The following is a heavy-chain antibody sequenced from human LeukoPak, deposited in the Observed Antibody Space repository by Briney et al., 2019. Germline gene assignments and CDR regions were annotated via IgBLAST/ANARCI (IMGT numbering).Heavy chain of an antibody. CDR3: AGLRVDYGDYGHYYYYYMDV. V-gene: IGHV4-61*02. J-gene: IGHJ6*03. D-gene: IGHD4-17*01. Sequence: PSETLSLTCTVSGGSISSGSYYWSWIRQPAGKGLEWIGRIYTSGSTNYNPSLKSRVTISVDTSKNQFSLKLSSVTAADTAVYYCAGLRVDYGDYGHYYYYYMDVWGKGTTVTVSS. CDR1: GGSISSGSYY. CDR2: IYTSGST.